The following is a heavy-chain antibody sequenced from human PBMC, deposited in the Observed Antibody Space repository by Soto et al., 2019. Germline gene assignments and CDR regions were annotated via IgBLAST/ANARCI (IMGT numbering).Heavy chain of an antibody. CDR3: ARDRLNGAGAFDI. CDR1: DSYISSGAYY. D-gene: IGHD3-10*01. J-gene: IGHJ3*02. CDR2: IYYSGST. V-gene: IGHV4-31*03. Sequence: TPSLTCTVSDSYISSGAYYWSWVSQHPGKVLEWIGYIYYSGSTYSNPSLKSRVTISVDTSKNQFSLKLSSVTAADTAVYYCARDRLNGAGAFDIWGQGTMVTVSS.